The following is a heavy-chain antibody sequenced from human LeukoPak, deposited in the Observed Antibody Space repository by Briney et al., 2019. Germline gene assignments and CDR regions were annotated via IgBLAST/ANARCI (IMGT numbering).Heavy chain of an antibody. CDR1: GFTFSSYS. Sequence: NPGGSLRPSCAASGFTFSSYSMNWVRQAPGKGLEWVSSISSSSSYIYYADSVKGRFTISRDNAKNSLYLQMNSLRAEDTAVYYCARGTGHYDSSGYYYWGQGTLVTVSS. CDR2: ISSSSSYI. V-gene: IGHV3-21*01. J-gene: IGHJ4*02. CDR3: ARGTGHYDSSGYYY. D-gene: IGHD3-22*01.